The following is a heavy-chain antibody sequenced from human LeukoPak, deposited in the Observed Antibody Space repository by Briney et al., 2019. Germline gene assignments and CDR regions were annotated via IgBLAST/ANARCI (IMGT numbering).Heavy chain of an antibody. D-gene: IGHD6-19*01. V-gene: IGHV3-23*01. Sequence: PGGSLRLSCAPSGFTFSIYVMSGGCEAPGERLEWVSAISGSGGSTYYADAVKGRFTISRDNSKNTLYLQMNSLRAEDTAVYYCARDGDSSGWYVGYWGQGTLVTVSS. CDR1: GFTFSIYV. J-gene: IGHJ4*02. CDR2: ISGSGGST. CDR3: ARDGDSSGWYVGY.